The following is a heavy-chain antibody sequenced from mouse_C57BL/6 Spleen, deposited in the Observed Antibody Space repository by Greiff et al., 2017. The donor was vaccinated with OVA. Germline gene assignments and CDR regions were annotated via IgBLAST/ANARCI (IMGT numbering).Heavy chain of an antibody. V-gene: IGHV1-18*01. CDR3: ARRLGYYAMDY. CDR1: GYTFTDYN. J-gene: IGHJ4*01. D-gene: IGHD1-2*01. Sequence: EVQLVESGPELVKSGASVKIPCKASGYTFTDYNMDWVKQSHGKSLEWIGDINPNNGGTIYNQKFKGKATLTVDKSSSTAYMELRSLTSEDTAVYYCARRLGYYAMDYWGQGTSVTVSS. CDR2: INPNNGGT.